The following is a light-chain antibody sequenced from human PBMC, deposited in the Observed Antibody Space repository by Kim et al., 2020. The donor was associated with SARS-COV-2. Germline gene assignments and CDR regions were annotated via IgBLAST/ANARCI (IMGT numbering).Light chain of an antibody. CDR2: QDN. Sequence: SVSPGQTASITCSGDKLGDKYACWYQQKPRQSPVLVIYQDNKRPSGIPERFSGSNSGNTATLTISGTQAMDEADYYCQAWDSSTVVFGGGTQLTVL. V-gene: IGLV3-1*01. CDR1: KLGDKY. CDR3: QAWDSSTVV. J-gene: IGLJ2*01.